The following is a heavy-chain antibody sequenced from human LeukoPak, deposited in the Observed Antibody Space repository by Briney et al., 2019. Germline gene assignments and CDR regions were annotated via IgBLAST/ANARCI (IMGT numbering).Heavy chain of an antibody. Sequence: GGSLRLSCAASGITFSSYAMSWVRQAPGKGLEWVSVISGSGGSTYYADSVKGRFTISRDNSKNTLYLQMNSLRAEDTAVYYCAKIQAYCGGDCYSLGYFDYWGQGTLVTVSS. CDR1: GITFSSYA. CDR3: AKIQAYCGGDCYSLGYFDY. J-gene: IGHJ4*02. D-gene: IGHD2-21*02. V-gene: IGHV3-23*01. CDR2: ISGSGGST.